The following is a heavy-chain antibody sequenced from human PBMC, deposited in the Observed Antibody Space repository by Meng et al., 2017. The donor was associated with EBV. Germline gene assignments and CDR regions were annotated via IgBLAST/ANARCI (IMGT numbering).Heavy chain of an antibody. J-gene: IGHJ4*02. CDR1: GGTFSSYA. D-gene: IGHD6-13*01. CDR3: ARAEIAAAGRLDY. Sequence: QVQRGQSGDEGKKPGASVKVACKASGGTFSSYAISWVRQAPGQGLEWMGGIIPIFGTANYAQKFQGRVTITADKSTSTAYMELSSLRSEDTAVYYCARAEIAAAGRLDYWGQGTLVTVSS. V-gene: IGHV1-69*06. CDR2: IIPIFGTA.